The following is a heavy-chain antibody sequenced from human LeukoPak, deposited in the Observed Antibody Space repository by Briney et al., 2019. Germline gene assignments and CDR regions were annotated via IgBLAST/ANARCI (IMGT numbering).Heavy chain of an antibody. CDR2: IYPGDSDT. D-gene: IGHD5-18*01. V-gene: IGHV5-51*01. J-gene: IGHJ3*02. Sequence: GESLKISCKGSGYSFTSYWIGWVRQMPGKGLEWMGIIYPGDSDTRYSPFFQGQVTISADKSISTAYLQWGSLKASDTAMYYCARRRGYSYGQRAFDIWGQGTMVTVSS. CDR3: ARRRGYSYGQRAFDI. CDR1: GYSFTSYW.